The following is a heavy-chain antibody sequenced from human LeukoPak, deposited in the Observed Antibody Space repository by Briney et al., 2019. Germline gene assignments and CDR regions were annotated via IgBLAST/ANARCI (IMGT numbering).Heavy chain of an antibody. J-gene: IGHJ4*02. CDR1: GYTFTSSD. V-gene: IGHV1-8*01. D-gene: IGHD6-13*01. CDR3: ARGRAGLAAAGTYDY. CDR2: INPNSGRT. Sequence: ASVKVSCKASGYTFTSSDLNWVRQAAGQGLEWMGWINPNSGRTGYAQRFQGRVTMTAKTSISTAYMELSSLTFDDTAVYYCARGRAGLAAAGTYDYWGQGTLITVSS.